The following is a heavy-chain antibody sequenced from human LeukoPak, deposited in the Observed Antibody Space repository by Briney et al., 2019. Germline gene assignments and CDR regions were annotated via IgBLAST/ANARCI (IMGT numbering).Heavy chain of an antibody. CDR1: GGSISSSNW. D-gene: IGHD3-22*01. CDR3: ARDSSGYYAFDI. V-gene: IGHV4-4*02. Sequence: SGTLSLTCAVSGGSISSSNWWSWVRQPPGKGLEWIGEIYHSGGTNYNPSLKSRDTISVDKSKNQFSLKLSSVTAADTAVYYCARDSSGYYAFDIWGQGTMVTVSS. J-gene: IGHJ3*02. CDR2: IYHSGGT.